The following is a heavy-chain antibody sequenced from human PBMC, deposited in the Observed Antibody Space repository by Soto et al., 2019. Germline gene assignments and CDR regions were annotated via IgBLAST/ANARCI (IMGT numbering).Heavy chain of an antibody. D-gene: IGHD6-13*01. J-gene: IGHJ6*03. CDR2: ISSSSSTI. V-gene: IGHV3-48*01. Sequence: GGSLRLSCAASGFTFSSYSMNWVRQAPGKGLEWVSYISSSSSTIYYADSVKGRFTISRDNAKNSLYLQMNSLRAEDTAVYYCARKYSSSWDYYYYYYMDVWGKGTTVTVSS. CDR1: GFTFSSYS. CDR3: ARKYSSSWDYYYYYYMDV.